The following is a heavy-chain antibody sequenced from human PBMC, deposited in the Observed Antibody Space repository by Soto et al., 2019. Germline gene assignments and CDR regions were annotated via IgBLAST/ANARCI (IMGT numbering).Heavy chain of an antibody. CDR2: TYYKSKWSN. D-gene: IGHD3-10*01. J-gene: IGHJ4*02. CDR1: GDSVSSNSAA. CDR3: ARTRGYFDY. V-gene: IGHV6-1*01. Sequence: SQTLSLTCAISGDSVSSNSAAWNWIRQSPSRGLEWLGRTYYKSKWSNEYSVSVKSRMTISPDTSKNQFSPRLNSVTPEDTAVYYCARTRGYFDYWGQGVLVTVSS.